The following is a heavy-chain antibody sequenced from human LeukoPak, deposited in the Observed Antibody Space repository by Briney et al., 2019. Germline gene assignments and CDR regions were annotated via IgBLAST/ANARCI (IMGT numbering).Heavy chain of an antibody. CDR2: IYYSGNT. V-gene: IGHV4-39*01. CDR1: GVSISSSNSY. D-gene: IGHD3/OR15-3a*01. Sequence: SETLSLTCTVAGVSISSSNSYWGWFRQPPEKGLDWIGSIYYSGNTYYNASLKSQVSISIDTSKNQFSLRLTSVTAADTAVYYCARQTGSGLFILPGGQGTLVTVSS. CDR3: ARQTGSGLFILP. J-gene: IGHJ4*02.